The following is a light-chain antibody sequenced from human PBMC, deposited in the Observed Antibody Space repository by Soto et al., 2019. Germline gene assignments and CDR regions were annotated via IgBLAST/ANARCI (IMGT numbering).Light chain of an antibody. CDR3: QQYNSYPYT. CDR2: KAS. CDR1: QSISSW. V-gene: IGKV1-5*03. J-gene: IGKJ2*01. Sequence: DIQMTQSPSTLSASVGDRVTITCRASQSISSWLAWYQQKPGKAPKLLIYKASSLESGVPSRFSGSGSETEFTLTISSLQPDDLATYYCQQYNSYPYTFGQGTQREI.